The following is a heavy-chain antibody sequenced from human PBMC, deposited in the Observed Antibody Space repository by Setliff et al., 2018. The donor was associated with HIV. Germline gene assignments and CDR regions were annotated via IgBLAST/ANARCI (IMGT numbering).Heavy chain of an antibody. CDR2: IYHSGIT. CDR3: ARIAWKQGAVGSFCDY. D-gene: IGHD3-10*01. V-gene: IGHV4-59*01. J-gene: IGHJ4*02. Sequence: SETLSLTCAVSGGSISSYYWSWIRQSPEKGLEWIGYIYHSGITSYNPSLKSPVTMSMDMSKNLFSLNLSSVTAADSAVYYCARIAWKQGAVGSFCDYWGQGGLVTVS. CDR1: GGSISSYY.